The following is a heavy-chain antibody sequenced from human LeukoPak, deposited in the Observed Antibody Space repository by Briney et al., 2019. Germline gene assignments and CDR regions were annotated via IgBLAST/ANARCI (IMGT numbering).Heavy chain of an antibody. CDR2: INSDGGST. J-gene: IGHJ5*02. Sequence: GGSLRLSCVASGFTFSSYWMHWVRQVPGKGLVWVSRINSDGGSTTYADSVKGRFTISRDNAKNTLYLQMNSLRAEDTAVYYCAKGLGWFDPWGQGTLVTVSS. CDR1: GFTFSSYW. V-gene: IGHV3-74*01. CDR3: AKGLGWFDP. D-gene: IGHD3-10*01.